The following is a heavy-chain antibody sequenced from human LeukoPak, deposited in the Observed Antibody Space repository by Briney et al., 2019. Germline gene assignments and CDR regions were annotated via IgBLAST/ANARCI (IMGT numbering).Heavy chain of an antibody. V-gene: IGHV3-15*01. CDR1: GFSISDDW. D-gene: IGHD3-10*01. CDR3: TLIKGWGSGTYYLDY. J-gene: IGHJ4*02. CDR2: IKSESSGATT. Sequence: GGSLRLSCAASGFSISDDWMSWVRRAPGKGLEWVGRIKSESSGATTHYAAPVKGRFTISRDDSKNTLYLQLNSLKTDDTAVYYCTLIKGWGSGTYYLDYWGQGSLVTVSS.